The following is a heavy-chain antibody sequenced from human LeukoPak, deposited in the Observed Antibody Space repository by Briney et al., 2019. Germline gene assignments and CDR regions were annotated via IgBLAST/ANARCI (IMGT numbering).Heavy chain of an antibody. CDR3: ARAFWSGYHSGDAFDI. Sequence: ASVKVSCKASGGTFSSYTISWVRQAPGQGLEWMGRIIPILGIASYAQKFQGRVTITADKPTSTAYMELSSLRSEDTAVYYCARAFWSGYHSGDAFDIWGQGTMVTVSS. D-gene: IGHD3-3*01. CDR2: IIPILGIA. CDR1: GGTFSSYT. J-gene: IGHJ3*02. V-gene: IGHV1-69*02.